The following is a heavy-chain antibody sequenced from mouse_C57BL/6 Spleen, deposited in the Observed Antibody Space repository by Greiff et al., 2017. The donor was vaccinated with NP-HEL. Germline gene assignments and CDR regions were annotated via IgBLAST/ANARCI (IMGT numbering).Heavy chain of an antibody. CDR1: GFTFTDYY. CDR2: IRNKANGYTT. D-gene: IGHD1-1*01. CDR3: ARYKGLPGSSSFDY. J-gene: IGHJ2*01. V-gene: IGHV7-3*01. Sequence: DVMLVESGGGLVQPGGSLSLSCAASGFTFTDYYMSWVRQPPGKALEWLGFIRNKANGYTTEYSASVKGRFTISRDNSQSILYLQMNALRAEDSATYYCARYKGLPGSSSFDYWGQGTTLTVSS.